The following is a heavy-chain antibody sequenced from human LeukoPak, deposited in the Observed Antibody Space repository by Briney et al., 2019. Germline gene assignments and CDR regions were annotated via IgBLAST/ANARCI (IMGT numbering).Heavy chain of an antibody. Sequence: SETLSPTCTVSGGSFSNNYNWDWIRQPPGKGLEWIGSLYYNGNTYYNPSLKSRLTISVDTSKSHFSLQLRSVTAEDTAVYFCTRSSDFGGYYFYYYMDVWGKGTMVCVSS. CDR3: TRSSDFGGYYFYYYMDV. CDR1: GGSFSNNYN. V-gene: IGHV4-39*02. CDR2: LYYNGNT. D-gene: IGHD4-23*01. J-gene: IGHJ6*03.